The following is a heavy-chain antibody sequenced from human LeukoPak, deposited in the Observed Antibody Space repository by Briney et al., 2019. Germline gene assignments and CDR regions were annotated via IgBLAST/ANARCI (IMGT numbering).Heavy chain of an antibody. Sequence: GGSLRLSCAASGFTVSSNYMSWVRQAPGKGLEWVSVIYSGGSTYYADSVKGRFSISRDNSENTLYLELNSLRVDDTAVYYCARSGDQGYYDSTGYKAWGFWGHGTLVTVSS. CDR2: IYSGGST. V-gene: IGHV3-53*01. CDR1: GFTVSSNY. J-gene: IGHJ4*01. D-gene: IGHD3-22*01. CDR3: ARSGDQGYYDSTGYKAWGF.